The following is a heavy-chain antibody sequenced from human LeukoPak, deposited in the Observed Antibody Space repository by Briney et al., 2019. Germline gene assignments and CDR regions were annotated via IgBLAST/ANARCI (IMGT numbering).Heavy chain of an antibody. Sequence: GGSLRLSCAASGFTFDDYAMHWVRQAPGKGLEWVSGISWNSGSIGYADSVKGRFTISRDNAKNSLYLQMNSLRAEDTAVYYCARDLAPYYYDSSGCKCDYWGQGTLVTVSS. CDR3: ARDLAPYYYDSSGCKCDY. D-gene: IGHD3-22*01. J-gene: IGHJ4*02. V-gene: IGHV3-9*01. CDR2: ISWNSGSI. CDR1: GFTFDDYA.